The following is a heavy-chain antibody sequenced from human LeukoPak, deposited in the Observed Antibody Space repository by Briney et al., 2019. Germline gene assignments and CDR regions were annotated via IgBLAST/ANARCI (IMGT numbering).Heavy chain of an antibody. CDR1: GFTFSSYE. D-gene: IGHD3-10*01. J-gene: IGHJ4*02. Sequence: PGGSLRLSCAASGFTFSSYEMNWVRQAPGKGLEWVSYISSSGSTIYYADSVKGRFTISRDNAKNSLYLQMSSLRAEDTAVYYCATPPLITMVRGAADYWGQGTLVTVSS. CDR3: ATPPLITMVRGAADY. CDR2: ISSSGSTI. V-gene: IGHV3-48*03.